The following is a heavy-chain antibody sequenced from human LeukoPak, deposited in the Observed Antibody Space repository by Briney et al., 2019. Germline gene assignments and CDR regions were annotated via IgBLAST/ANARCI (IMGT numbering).Heavy chain of an antibody. D-gene: IGHD4-11*01. Sequence: PGRSLRLSCAASGFTFNSYGMHWVRQAPGKGLEWVAVISYDGSNKYSADSMKGRFTISRDNPKNTLYLQMNSLRAEDTAVYYCAKSATVTTQQRGYFDYWGQGTLVTVSS. J-gene: IGHJ4*02. CDR2: ISYDGSNK. CDR1: GFTFNSYG. CDR3: AKSATVTTQQRGYFDY. V-gene: IGHV3-30*18.